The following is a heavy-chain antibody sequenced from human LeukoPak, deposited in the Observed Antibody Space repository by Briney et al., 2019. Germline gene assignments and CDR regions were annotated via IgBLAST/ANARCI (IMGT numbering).Heavy chain of an antibody. J-gene: IGHJ4*02. CDR1: GFTFSGYA. CDR3: AKNPYDILTGPYFDY. V-gene: IGHV3-23*01. Sequence: GGSLRLSCAASGFTFSGYAMSWVRQAPGKGLEWVSAISGSGGSTYYADSVKGRFTISRDNSKNTLYLQMNSLRAEDTAVYYCAKNPYDILTGPYFDYWGQGTLVTVSS. D-gene: IGHD3-9*01. CDR2: ISGSGGST.